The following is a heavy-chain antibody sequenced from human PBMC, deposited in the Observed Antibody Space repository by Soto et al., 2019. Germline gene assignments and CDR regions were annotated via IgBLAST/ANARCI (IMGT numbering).Heavy chain of an antibody. Sequence: SVKVSCKASGGTFSSYAISCVRQAPGQGLEWMGGIIPIFGTAIYAQKFQGRVTITADESTSTAYMELSSLRSEDTAVYYCARDHQGYSYGSYYYGMDVWGQGTTVTVSS. CDR3: ARDHQGYSYGSYYYGMDV. D-gene: IGHD5-18*01. CDR2: IIPIFGTA. CDR1: GGTFSSYA. J-gene: IGHJ6*02. V-gene: IGHV1-69*13.